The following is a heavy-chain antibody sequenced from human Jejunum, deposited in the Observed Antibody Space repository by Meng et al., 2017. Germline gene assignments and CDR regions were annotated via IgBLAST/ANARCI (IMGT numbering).Heavy chain of an antibody. CDR3: AVDSSSSTSYGFEY. V-gene: IGHV1-18*01. Sequence: ASVKVSCKPSGYTFRNYGISWVRQAPGQGLEWMGWIATHNDDTSYAQRLQGRVTMTTDITTNTVFMELRYLTSDDTAMYYCAVDSSSSTSYGFEYWGQGTPVTGSS. J-gene: IGHJ4*02. D-gene: IGHD2-2*01. CDR1: GYTFRNYG. CDR2: IATHNDDT.